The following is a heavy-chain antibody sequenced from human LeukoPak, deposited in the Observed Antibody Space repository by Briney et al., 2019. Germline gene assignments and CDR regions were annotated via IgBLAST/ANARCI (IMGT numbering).Heavy chain of an antibody. V-gene: IGHV4-39*07. Sequence: KPSETLSLTCTVSGGSISSSSYYWGWIRQPPGKGLEWIGSIYYSGRTYYNPSLKSRVTISVDTSKNQFSLKLSSVTAADTAVYYCARSSSGWFLYWYFDLWGRGTLVTVSS. D-gene: IGHD6-19*01. J-gene: IGHJ2*01. CDR3: ARSSSGWFLYWYFDL. CDR2: IYYSGRT. CDR1: GGSISSSSYY.